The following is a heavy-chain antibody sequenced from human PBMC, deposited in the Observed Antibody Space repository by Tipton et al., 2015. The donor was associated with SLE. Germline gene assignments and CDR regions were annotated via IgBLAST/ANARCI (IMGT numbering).Heavy chain of an antibody. V-gene: IGHV3-23*01. J-gene: IGHJ4*02. CDR1: GFTFNSYA. CDR3: AKAGSGSYNAELDS. Sequence: SLRLSCAASGFTFNSYAMHWVRQAPGKGLEWVAGFSGVGGATSYGYSVRGRFTISRDNSRRMVYLDMNSLRVDDTAVYYCAKAGSGSYNAELDSWGQGTPVTVSS. CDR2: FSGVGGAT. D-gene: IGHD3-10*01.